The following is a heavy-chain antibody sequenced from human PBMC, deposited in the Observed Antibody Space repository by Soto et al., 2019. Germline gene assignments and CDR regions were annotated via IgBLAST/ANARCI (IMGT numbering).Heavy chain of an antibody. V-gene: IGHV4-39*01. CDR1: GGSISSSSYY. CDR2: IYYSGST. CDR3: VRLLDSRGFDY. Sequence: SETLSLTCTVSGGSISSSSYYWGWIRQPPGKGLEWIGSIYYSGSTYYNPSLKSRVTISVDTSKNQFSLKLSSVTAADTAVYYCVRLLDSRGFDYWGQGTLVTVSS. D-gene: IGHD3-10*01. J-gene: IGHJ4*02.